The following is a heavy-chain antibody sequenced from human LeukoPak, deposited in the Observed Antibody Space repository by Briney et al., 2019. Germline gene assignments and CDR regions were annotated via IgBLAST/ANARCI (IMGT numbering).Heavy chain of an antibody. CDR2: VRSKANSYAT. V-gene: IGHV3-73*01. D-gene: IGHD6-13*01. Sequence: PGGSLILSCAASGFTFSGSAMHWVRQASGKGLEWVGRVRSKANSYATTYAASVKSRFTISRDDSKNTAYLQMNSLKTDDTAVYYCTSLQPYTSNMYWGQGTLVTVSS. CDR1: GFTFSGSA. J-gene: IGHJ4*02. CDR3: TSLQPYTSNMY.